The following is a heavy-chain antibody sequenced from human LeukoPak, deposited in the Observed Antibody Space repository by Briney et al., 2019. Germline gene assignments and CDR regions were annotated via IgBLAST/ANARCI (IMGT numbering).Heavy chain of an antibody. CDR2: IRYDGRNK. CDR1: GFTFDDYG. V-gene: IGHV3-30*02. D-gene: IGHD3-22*01. J-gene: IGHJ4*02. CDR3: ARDRHKYNYDSGGYPPY. Sequence: GGSLRLSCAASGFTFDDYGMSWVRHAPGKGLDWVAFIRYDGRNKYYADSVKGRFTISRDNSKNTLYLQMNTLRAEDTAVYYCARDRHKYNYDSGGYPPYWGQGTLVTVSS.